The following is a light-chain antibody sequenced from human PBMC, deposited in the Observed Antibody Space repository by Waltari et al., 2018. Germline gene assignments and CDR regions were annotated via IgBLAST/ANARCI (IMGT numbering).Light chain of an antibody. Sequence: SYVLAQPPSVSVAPGETARITCGGNNIASESVHLYQQKPGQAPVLVIYYDNDRPSGIPERFSGSSSGNTATLTISGVEAGDEADYYCQVWHSSSSQVVFGGGTELTVL. CDR1: NIASES. CDR2: YDN. J-gene: IGLJ2*01. V-gene: IGLV3-21*04. CDR3: QVWHSSSSQVV.